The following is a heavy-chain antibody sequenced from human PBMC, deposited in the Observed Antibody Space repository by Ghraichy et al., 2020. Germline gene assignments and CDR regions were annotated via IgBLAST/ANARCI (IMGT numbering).Heavy chain of an antibody. CDR1: GFTFSSYG. Sequence: GGSLRLSCAASGFTFSSYGMHWVRQAPGKGLEWVAVIWYDGSNKYYADSVKGRFTISRDNSKNTLYLQMNSLRAEDTAVYYCARRYCSRTSCYIIDYWGQGTLVTVSS. CDR3: ARRYCSRTSCYIIDY. D-gene: IGHD2-2*02. CDR2: IWYDGSNK. V-gene: IGHV3-33*01. J-gene: IGHJ4*02.